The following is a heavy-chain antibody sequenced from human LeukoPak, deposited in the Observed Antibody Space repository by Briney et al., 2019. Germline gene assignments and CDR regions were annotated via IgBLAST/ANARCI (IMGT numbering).Heavy chain of an antibody. D-gene: IGHD5-18*01. CDR3: ARGGYTYGFDAFDI. CDR2: IYRSGST. CDR1: GPSISSDY. Sequence: PAETLSLTRAVSGPSISSDYWRWLRPPAGKGLEWMGRIYRSGSTNYNPPLKSRVTISVDTSKTHFPLNVSSVTAADTAVYYCARGGYTYGFDAFDIWGKGTMVTVSS. J-gene: IGHJ3*02. V-gene: IGHV4-4*07.